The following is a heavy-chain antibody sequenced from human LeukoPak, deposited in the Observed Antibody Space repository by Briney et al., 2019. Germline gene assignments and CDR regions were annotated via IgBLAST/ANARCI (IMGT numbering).Heavy chain of an antibody. Sequence: SETLSLTCTIPGDSITRSSYYWGWIRQPPGKGLEWLGTINYSGITYYNPSLRSRVTISVDTSKNQFSLKLSSVTAADTAVYYCARAVELPGRGWSKMFDYWGQGTLVTVSS. CDR3: ARAVELPGRGWSKMFDY. CDR2: INYSGIT. J-gene: IGHJ4*02. V-gene: IGHV4-39*07. CDR1: GDSITRSSYY. D-gene: IGHD6-19*01.